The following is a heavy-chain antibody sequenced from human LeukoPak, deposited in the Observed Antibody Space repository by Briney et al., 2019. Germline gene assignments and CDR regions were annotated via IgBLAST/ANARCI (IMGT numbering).Heavy chain of an antibody. CDR1: GFTFSSYA. J-gene: IGHJ4*02. CDR2: ISYDGSNK. CDR3: IAAARY. Sequence: GRSLRLSCAASGFTFSSYAMHWVRQAPGKGLEWVAVISYDGSNKYYADSVKGRFTISRDNSKNTLYLQMNSLRAEDTAVYYCIAAARYWGQGTLVTVSS. V-gene: IGHV3-30-3*01. D-gene: IGHD6-13*01.